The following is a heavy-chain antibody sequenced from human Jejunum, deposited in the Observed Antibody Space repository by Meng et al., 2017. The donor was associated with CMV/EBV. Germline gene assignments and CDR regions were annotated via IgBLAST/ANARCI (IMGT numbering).Heavy chain of an antibody. CDR1: SIAHNNYY. Sequence: SIAHNNYYWGWVRPPPGKWLELLGIIYFYGSAQYNTYLKGRVTMSMDTSNNHFSLKLTAVTAADTAMYYCARDRGPGFIRTNVNRFDPWGQGTLVTVSS. CDR2: IYFYGSA. D-gene: IGHD2-8*01. J-gene: IGHJ5*02. CDR3: ARDRGPGFIRTNVNRFDP. V-gene: IGHV4-39*07.